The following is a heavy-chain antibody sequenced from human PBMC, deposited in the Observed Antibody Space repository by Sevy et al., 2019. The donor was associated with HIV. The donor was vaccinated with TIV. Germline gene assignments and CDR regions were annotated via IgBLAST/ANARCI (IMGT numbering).Heavy chain of an antibody. Sequence: GGSLRLSCVASEFRLSNYAMNWVRQAPGKGLEWVSGISGSGGSSYYADSVKGRFTISRDNCKNTLYLQMNCLRAEDTAMYYCAKDLYYDNSLFDYWGQGILVTVSS. D-gene: IGHD3-22*01. CDR1: EFRLSNYA. J-gene: IGHJ4*02. V-gene: IGHV3-23*01. CDR3: AKDLYYDNSLFDY. CDR2: ISGSGGSS.